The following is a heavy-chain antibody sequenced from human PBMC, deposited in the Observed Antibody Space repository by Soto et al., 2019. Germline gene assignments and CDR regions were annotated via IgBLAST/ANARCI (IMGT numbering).Heavy chain of an antibody. CDR3: ARGLGSNPRSAFDI. V-gene: IGHV1-69*13. CDR1: GGTFSSYA. Sequence: SVKVSCKASGGTFSSYAISWVRQAPGQGLEWMGGIIPIFGTANYAQKFQGRVTITADESTSTAYMELSSLRSEDTAVYYCARGLGSNPRSAFDIWGQGTMVTVSS. J-gene: IGHJ3*02. D-gene: IGHD3-16*01. CDR2: IIPIFGTA.